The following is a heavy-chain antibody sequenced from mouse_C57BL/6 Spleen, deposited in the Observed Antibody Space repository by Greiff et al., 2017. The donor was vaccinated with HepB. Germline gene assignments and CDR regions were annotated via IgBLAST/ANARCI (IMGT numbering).Heavy chain of an antibody. Sequence: VQLQQSGAELVRPGTSVKVSCKASGYAFTNYLIEWVKQRPGQGLEWIGVINPGSGGTNYNEKFKGKATLTADKSSSTAYMQLSSLTSEDSAVYVCARVLAYWGQGTLVTVSA. J-gene: IGHJ3*01. V-gene: IGHV1-54*01. CDR2: INPGSGGT. CDR3: ARVLAY. CDR1: GYAFTNYL.